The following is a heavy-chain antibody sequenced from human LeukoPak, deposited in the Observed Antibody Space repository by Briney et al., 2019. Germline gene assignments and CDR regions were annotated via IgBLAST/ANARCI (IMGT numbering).Heavy chain of an antibody. CDR1: GYTFTSYD. J-gene: IGHJ6*02. CDR2: MNPNSGNT. Sequence: GASVKVSCKASGYTFTSYDINWVRQATGQGLEWMGWMNPNSGNTGYAQKFQGRVTMTRNTSISTAYMELSSLRSEDTAVYYCTIQLWLEGGWGMDVWGQGTTVTVSS. V-gene: IGHV1-8*01. CDR3: TIQLWLEGGWGMDV. D-gene: IGHD5-18*01.